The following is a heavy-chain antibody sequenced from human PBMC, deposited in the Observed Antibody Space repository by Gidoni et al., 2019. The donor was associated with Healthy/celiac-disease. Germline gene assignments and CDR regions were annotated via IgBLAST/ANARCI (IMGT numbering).Heavy chain of an antibody. D-gene: IGHD6-13*01. CDR2: ISSSSITI. CDR3: ARDDTSSWFSDVYFDY. V-gene: IGHV3-48*04. J-gene: IGHJ4*02. CDR1: GVTFSSYS. Sequence: EVQLVESGGGLVQPGGSLRLSCAASGVTFSSYSMNWVRQAPGKGLGLVSYISSSSITIYYADSVKGRFTISRDNAKNSLYLQMNSLRAEDTAVYYCARDDTSSWFSDVYFDYWGQGTLVTVSS.